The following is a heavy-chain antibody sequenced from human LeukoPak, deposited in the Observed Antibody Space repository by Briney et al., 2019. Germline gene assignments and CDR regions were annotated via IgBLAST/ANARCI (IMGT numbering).Heavy chain of an antibody. V-gene: IGHV1-2*02. D-gene: IGHD5-24*01. CDR2: INPKSGGT. Sequence: GASVKVSCKASGYTFTGYCMHWVRQAPGQGLEWMGWINPKSGGTNYAQKFQGRVTMTRETSISTAHMELSRLRSDDTAVYYCARWGLTAGPYGYNSQYWGQGTLVTVSS. CDR1: GYTFTGYC. J-gene: IGHJ4*02. CDR3: ARWGLTAGPYGYNSQY.